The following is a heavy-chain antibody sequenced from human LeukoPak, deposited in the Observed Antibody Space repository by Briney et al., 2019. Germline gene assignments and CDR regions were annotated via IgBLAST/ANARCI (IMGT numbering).Heavy chain of an antibody. Sequence: SETLSLTCTVSGVSISSSNSYWGWIRQPPGKGLEWIGSIYYSGNTYYNASLKSQVSISIDTSKNQFSLRLTSVTAADTAVYYCARGYSSSYSYYYYMDVWGKGTTVTISS. CDR3: ARGYSSSYSYYYYMDV. V-gene: IGHV4-39*01. J-gene: IGHJ6*03. CDR2: IYYSGNT. CDR1: GVSISSSNSY. D-gene: IGHD6-13*01.